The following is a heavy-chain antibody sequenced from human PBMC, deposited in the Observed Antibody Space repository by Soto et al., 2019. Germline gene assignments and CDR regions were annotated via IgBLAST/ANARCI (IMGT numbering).Heavy chain of an antibody. Sequence: ASVKVSCKAPGGTFSSYAISWVRQAPGQGLEWMGGIIPIFGTANYAQKFQGRVTITADKSTSTAYMELSSLRSEETAVYYCERACSGGSCYATNWFDPWGQGTLVTVSS. V-gene: IGHV1-69*06. CDR2: IIPIFGTA. CDR3: ERACSGGSCYATNWFDP. CDR1: GGTFSSYA. J-gene: IGHJ5*02. D-gene: IGHD2-15*01.